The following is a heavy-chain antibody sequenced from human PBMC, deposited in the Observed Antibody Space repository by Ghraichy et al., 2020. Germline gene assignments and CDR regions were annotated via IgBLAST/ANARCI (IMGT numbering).Heavy chain of an antibody. CDR2: IKKDGSEK. CDR1: GFIFSNYW. D-gene: IGHD1-26*01. J-gene: IGHJ6*02. V-gene: IGHV3-7*03. CDR3: ARGWDLDV. Sequence: GGSLRLSCAASGFIFSNYWMSWVRQVPGKGLEGVANIKKDGSEKKYVDSVKGRLTISRDNAKSSLYLQMNSLRGEDTAVYYCARGWDLDVWGQGTTVTVSS.